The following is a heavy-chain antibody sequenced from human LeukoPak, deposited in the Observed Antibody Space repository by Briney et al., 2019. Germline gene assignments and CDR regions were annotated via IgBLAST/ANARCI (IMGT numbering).Heavy chain of an antibody. D-gene: IGHD3-22*01. J-gene: IGHJ5*02. CDR3: AKTPIYDSGWFDP. CDR1: GFTFSSYV. CDR2: ISGSGGST. V-gene: IGHV3-23*01. Sequence: GGSLRLSCAASGFTFSSYVMNWVRQAPGKGLEWVSTISGSGGSTYYADSVKGRFTISRDNSKNTLYLQMNSLRAEDTAVYYCAKTPIYDSGWFDPWGQGTLVTVSS.